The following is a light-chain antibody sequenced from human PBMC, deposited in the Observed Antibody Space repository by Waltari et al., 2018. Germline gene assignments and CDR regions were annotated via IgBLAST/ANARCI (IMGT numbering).Light chain of an antibody. Sequence: DIQMTQSPSTLSASIGDRVTITCRASQRIPIWFAWYQQKPGKAPKLLIYKASTLEGGVPSRFSGSGSGTEFTLTISSLQPDDFATYHCQQYNSYPYTFGQGTKLEIK. CDR1: QRIPIW. CDR2: KAS. V-gene: IGKV1-5*03. J-gene: IGKJ2*01. CDR3: QQYNSYPYT.